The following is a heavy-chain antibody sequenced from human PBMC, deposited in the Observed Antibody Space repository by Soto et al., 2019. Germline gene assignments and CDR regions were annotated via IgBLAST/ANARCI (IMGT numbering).Heavy chain of an antibody. J-gene: IGHJ4*02. CDR3: ARDHYDILTGYYYWGYFDY. CDR1: SESISSSNW. CDR2: IYHSGST. Sequence: ASETLSLTCAASSESISSSNWWSWVRQPPGKGLEWIGEIYHSGSTNYNPSLKSRVTISVDKSKNQFSLKLSSVTAADTAVYYCARDHYDILTGYYYWGYFDYWGQGTLVTVSS. D-gene: IGHD3-9*01. V-gene: IGHV4-4*02.